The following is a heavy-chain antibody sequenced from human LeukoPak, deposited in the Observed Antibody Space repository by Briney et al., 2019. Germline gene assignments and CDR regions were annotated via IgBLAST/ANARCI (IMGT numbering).Heavy chain of an antibody. CDR1: GGFISSNSAY. CDR3: AREGNSWSHYYFDS. J-gene: IGHJ4*02. D-gene: IGHD6-13*01. Sequence: SETLSLTCTVSGGFISSNSAYWSWIRQPPGKALGWIGNIFYSGTTYYNPSLQSRITMSVDTSNNQFSLKLASVTAADTAVYYCAREGNSWSHYYFDSWGRGTLVTVSS. V-gene: IGHV4-39*07. CDR2: IFYSGTT.